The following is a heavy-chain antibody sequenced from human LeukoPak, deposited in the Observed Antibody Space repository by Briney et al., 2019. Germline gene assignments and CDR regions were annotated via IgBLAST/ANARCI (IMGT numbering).Heavy chain of an antibody. CDR1: GGTFSSYA. J-gene: IGHJ3*02. D-gene: IGHD5-24*01. Sequence: SVKVSCKASGGTFSSYAISWVRQAPGQGLEWMGGIIPIFGTANYAQKFQGRVTITMDESTSTAYMELSSLRSEDTAVYYCARNGYTERGAFDIWGQGTMVTVSS. V-gene: IGHV1-69*05. CDR2: IIPIFGTA. CDR3: ARNGYTERGAFDI.